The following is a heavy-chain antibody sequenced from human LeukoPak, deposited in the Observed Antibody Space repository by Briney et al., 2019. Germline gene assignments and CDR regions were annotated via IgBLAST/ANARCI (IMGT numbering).Heavy chain of an antibody. CDR2: IYYSGST. CDR1: GGFISSYY. D-gene: IGHD5-12*01. CDR3: ARVLEVATMGFDY. J-gene: IGHJ4*02. Sequence: SETLSLTCTVSGGFISSYYWSWIRQPPGKGLEWIGYIYYSGSTNYNPSLKSRFTISVDTSKNQFSLKLSSVTAADTAVYYGARVLEVATMGFDYWGREPWSPSPQ. V-gene: IGHV4-59*01.